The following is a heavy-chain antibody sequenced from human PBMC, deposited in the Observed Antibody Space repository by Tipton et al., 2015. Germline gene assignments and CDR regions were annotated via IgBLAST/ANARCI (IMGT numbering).Heavy chain of an antibody. CDR1: GYTFTSYY. J-gene: IGHJ4*02. Sequence: QLVQSGAEVKKPGASVKVSCKASGYTFTSYYMYWVRQAPGQGLEWMGVINPSGGSTNYAQKFQGRVTMTRDSSTSTVYMELSSVRSADTAVYYCARDRDYGGNPDYWGQGTLVTVSS. CDR3: ARDRDYGGNPDY. D-gene: IGHD4-23*01. CDR2: INPSGGST. V-gene: IGHV1-46*01.